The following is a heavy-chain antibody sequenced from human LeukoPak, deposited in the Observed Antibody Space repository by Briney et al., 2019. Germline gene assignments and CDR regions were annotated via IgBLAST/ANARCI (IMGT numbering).Heavy chain of an antibody. CDR3: AKRVGPTTYFDY. Sequence: GGSLRLSCAASGFTFSSYAMSWVRQAPGKGLEWVSAISGSGGSTYYADSVKGWFTISRDNSKNTLYLQMNSLRAEDTAVYYCAKRVGPTTYFDYWGQGTLVTVSS. CDR2: ISGSGGST. J-gene: IGHJ4*02. CDR1: GFTFSSYA. D-gene: IGHD1-26*01. V-gene: IGHV3-23*01.